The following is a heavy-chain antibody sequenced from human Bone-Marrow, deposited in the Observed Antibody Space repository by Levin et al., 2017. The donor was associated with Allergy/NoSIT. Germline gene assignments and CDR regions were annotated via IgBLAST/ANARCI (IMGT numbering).Heavy chain of an antibody. Sequence: SETLSLTCTVSGGSISSSNYYWGWIRQPPGKGLEWIGTIYYSGSTYYNPSLKSRVTISVDTSKNQFSLKLSSVTAADTAVYYCARHAVEDGLWFGELISAFDYWGQGTLVTVSS. V-gene: IGHV4-39*01. J-gene: IGHJ4*02. CDR1: GGSISSSNYY. CDR2: IYYSGST. CDR3: ARHAVEDGLWFGELISAFDY. D-gene: IGHD3-10*01.